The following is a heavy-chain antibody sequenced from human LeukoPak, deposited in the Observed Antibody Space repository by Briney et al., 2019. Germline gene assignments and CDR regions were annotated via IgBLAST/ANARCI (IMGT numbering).Heavy chain of an antibody. Sequence: QPGGSLRLSCEASGFTFGSHAMYWVRQAPGKGLEWVAGIFGSGGSPHYADPVKGRFTISTDNSRNTVYLQINSLRAEDTAVYYCGKTTVGYSSGQKPAWPVDYWGQGTLVTVSS. CDR1: GFTFGSHA. J-gene: IGHJ4*02. CDR2: IFGSGGSP. CDR3: GKTTVGYSSGQKPAWPVDY. V-gene: IGHV3-23*01. D-gene: IGHD5-18*01.